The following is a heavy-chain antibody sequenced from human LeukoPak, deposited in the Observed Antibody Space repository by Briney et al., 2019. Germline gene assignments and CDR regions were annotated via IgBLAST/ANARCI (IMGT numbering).Heavy chain of an antibody. Sequence: LETLSLTCTVSGGSISSYYWSWIRQPAGKGLEWIGRIYTSGSTNYNPSLKSRVTMSVDTSKNQFSLKLSSVTAADTAVYYCARDGEEYYDFWSGYYIKYNWFDPWGQGTLVTVSS. D-gene: IGHD3-3*01. V-gene: IGHV4-4*07. CDR1: GGSISSYY. J-gene: IGHJ5*02. CDR3: ARDGEEYYDFWSGYYIKYNWFDP. CDR2: IYTSGST.